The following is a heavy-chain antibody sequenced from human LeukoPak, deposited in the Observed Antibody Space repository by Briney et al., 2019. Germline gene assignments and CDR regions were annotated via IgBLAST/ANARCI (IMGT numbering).Heavy chain of an antibody. D-gene: IGHD3-16*01. CDR3: AKGTPHGDSYVPLLRPSYFDY. CDR1: GFTFSGYA. CDR2: ISGSGGST. Sequence: GGSLRLSCAASGFTFSGYAMSWVRQAPGKGLERVSAISGSGGSTYYADSVKGRFTISRDNSKNTLYLQMNSLRAEDTAVYYCAKGTPHGDSYVPLLRPSYFDYWGQGTLVTVSS. V-gene: IGHV3-23*01. J-gene: IGHJ4*02.